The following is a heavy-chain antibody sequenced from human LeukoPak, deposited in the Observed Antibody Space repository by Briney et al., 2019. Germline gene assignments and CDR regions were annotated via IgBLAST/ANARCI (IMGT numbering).Heavy chain of an antibody. D-gene: IGHD6-19*01. CDR3: ARDHSSGWYSDYFDY. CDR1: GFTFSSYG. Sequence: HPEGSLRLSCAASGFTFSSYGMHWVRQAPGKGLEWVAVIWYDGSNKYYADSVKGRFTISRDNSKNTLYLQMNSLRAEDTAVYYCARDHSSGWYSDYFDYWGQGTLVTVSS. CDR2: IWYDGSNK. V-gene: IGHV3-33*01. J-gene: IGHJ4*02.